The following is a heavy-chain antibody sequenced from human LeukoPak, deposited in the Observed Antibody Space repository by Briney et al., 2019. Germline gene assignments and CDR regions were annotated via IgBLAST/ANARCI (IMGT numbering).Heavy chain of an antibody. CDR1: GFTFSSYG. D-gene: IGHD6-19*01. J-gene: IGHJ3*02. CDR2: ISYDGSNK. CDR3: AKDSQQWLVPDAFDI. V-gene: IGHV3-30*18. Sequence: PGGSLRLSCAASGFTFSSYGMHWVRQAPGKGLEWVAVISYDGSNKYYADSVKGRFTISRDSSKNTLYLQMNSLRAEDTAVYYCAKDSQQWLVPDAFDIWGQGTMVTVSS.